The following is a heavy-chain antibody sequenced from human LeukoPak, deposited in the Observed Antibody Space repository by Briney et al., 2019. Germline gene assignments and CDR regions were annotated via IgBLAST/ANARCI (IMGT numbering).Heavy chain of an antibody. V-gene: IGHV3-23*01. Sequence: GGSLRLSCAASGFTFSSYAMSWVRQAPGKGLEWVSVISGSGGSTYYADSVKGRFTISRDNSKNTLCLQMNSLRAEDTAVYYCAKVPYYGSGSYYPYDYWGQGTLVTVSS. CDR2: ISGSGGST. CDR1: GFTFSSYA. J-gene: IGHJ4*02. CDR3: AKVPYYGSGSYYPYDY. D-gene: IGHD3-10*01.